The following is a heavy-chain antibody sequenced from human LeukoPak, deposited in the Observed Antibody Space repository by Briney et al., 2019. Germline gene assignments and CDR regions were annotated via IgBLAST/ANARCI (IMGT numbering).Heavy chain of an antibody. J-gene: IGHJ2*01. D-gene: IGHD6-19*01. V-gene: IGHV3-21*01. CDR3: ARWFSSGWYSVLGYFDL. CDR1: GFTFSSYS. Sequence: PGGSLRLSCAASGFTFSSYSMNWVRQAPGKGLEWVSSISRSSSYIYYADSVKGRFTISRDNSKNTLYLQMNSLRAEDTAVYYRARWFSSGWYSVLGYFDLWGRGTLVTVSS. CDR2: ISRSSSYI.